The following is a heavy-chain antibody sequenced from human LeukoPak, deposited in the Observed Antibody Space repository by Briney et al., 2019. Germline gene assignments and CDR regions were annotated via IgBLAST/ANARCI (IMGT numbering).Heavy chain of an antibody. V-gene: IGHV4-34*01. J-gene: IGHJ5*02. Sequence: SPSETLSLTCAVSGGSFSGNSWSWIRQSPGKGLEWIGEISCGGVTYNPSLKSRVSISVDTSKNQFSLKVTSVTAADTSVYYCARGNWFDPWGQGTLVTVSS. CDR1: GGSFSGNS. CDR3: ARGNWFDP. CDR2: ISCGGV.